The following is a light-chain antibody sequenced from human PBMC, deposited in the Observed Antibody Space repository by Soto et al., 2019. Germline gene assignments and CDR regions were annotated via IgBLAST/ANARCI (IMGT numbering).Light chain of an antibody. CDR2: AAS. J-gene: IGKJ2*01. CDR3: QQLNSYSYT. Sequence: DIQLTQSPSFLSASVGDRVTITCRASQGISSYLAWYQQKPWKAPDLLIYAASTLHSGVPSRFSGSGSGTEFTLTIRSLQPEDFATSYCQQLNSYSYTFGQGTKLEIK. CDR1: QGISSY. V-gene: IGKV1-9*01.